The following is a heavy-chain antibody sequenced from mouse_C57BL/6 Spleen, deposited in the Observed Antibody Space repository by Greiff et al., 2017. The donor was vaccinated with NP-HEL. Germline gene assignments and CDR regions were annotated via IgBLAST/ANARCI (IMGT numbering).Heavy chain of an antibody. D-gene: IGHD3-3*01. CDR2: ISNGGGST. CDR1: GFTFSDYY. J-gene: IGHJ3*01. V-gene: IGHV5-12*01. CDR3: ASGDAWFAY. Sequence: EVKLMESGGGLVQPGGSLKLSCAASGFTFSDYYMYWVRQTPEKRLEWVAYISNGGGSTYYPDTVKGRFTISRDNAKNTLYLQMSRLKSEDTAMYYCASGDAWFAYWGQGTLVTVSA.